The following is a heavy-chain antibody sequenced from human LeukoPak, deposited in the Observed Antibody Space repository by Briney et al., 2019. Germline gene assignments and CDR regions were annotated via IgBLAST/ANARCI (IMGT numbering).Heavy chain of an antibody. CDR1: GGSISSGSYY. CDR2: INHSGST. J-gene: IGHJ4*02. CDR3: ARRRPYCSSTSCYGGRTLDY. Sequence: PSQTLSLTCTVSGGSISSGSYYWSWIRQPPGKGLEWIGEINHSGSTNYNPSLKSRVTISVDTSKNQFSLKLSSVTAADTAVYYCARRRPYCSSTSCYGGRTLDYWGQGTLVTVSS. V-gene: IGHV4-39*07. D-gene: IGHD2-2*01.